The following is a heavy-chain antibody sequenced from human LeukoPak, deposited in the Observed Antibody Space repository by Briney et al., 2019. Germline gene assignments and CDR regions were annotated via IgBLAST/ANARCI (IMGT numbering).Heavy chain of an antibody. Sequence: ASVKVSCKASGYTFTSYDINWVRQATGQGLEWMGWMNPNSGNTGYAQKFQGRDTITRNTSISTAYMELSSLRSEDTAVYYCARGNVVITNWFDPWGQGTLVTVSS. D-gene: IGHD3-22*01. CDR2: MNPNSGNT. CDR3: ARGNVVITNWFDP. CDR1: GYTFTSYD. J-gene: IGHJ5*02. V-gene: IGHV1-8*03.